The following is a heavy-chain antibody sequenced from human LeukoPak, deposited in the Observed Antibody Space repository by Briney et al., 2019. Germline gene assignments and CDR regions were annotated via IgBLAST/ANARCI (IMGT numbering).Heavy chain of an antibody. D-gene: IGHD2-15*01. V-gene: IGHV1-2*02. CDR1: GDTFTNYY. Sequence: GASVKVSCKASGDTFTNYYIHWWRQAPGQGLEWMGWINPNSGGTNYAQKFQGRVTMTRDTSISTAYMELSSLTSDDTAVYYCARVVIATTTDYNRFDPWGQGTLVTVSS. CDR3: ARVVIATTTDYNRFDP. J-gene: IGHJ5*02. CDR2: INPNSGGT.